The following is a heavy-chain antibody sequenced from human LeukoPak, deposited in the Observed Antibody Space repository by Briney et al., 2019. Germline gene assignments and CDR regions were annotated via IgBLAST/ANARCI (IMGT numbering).Heavy chain of an antibody. D-gene: IGHD3-22*01. CDR2: IHTSGRT. V-gene: IGHV4-61*02. J-gene: IGHJ4*02. CDR3: TRGVTYYYDSSGYLY. Sequence: SQTLSLTCTVSGDSISSGSYYWSWIGQPAGKGLEWIGRIHTSGRTNYNPALKSRVTISADTSKNQFSLKLSSVTAADTAVYYCTRGVTYYYDSSGYLYWGQGTLVTVSS. CDR1: GDSISSGSYY.